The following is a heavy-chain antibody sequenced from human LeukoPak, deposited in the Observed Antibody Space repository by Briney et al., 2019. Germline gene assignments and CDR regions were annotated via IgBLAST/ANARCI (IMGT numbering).Heavy chain of an antibody. CDR3: ATSYGSGSYYNPYYFDC. J-gene: IGHJ4*02. D-gene: IGHD3-10*01. Sequence: GGSLRLSCAASGFTLSSYSMNWVRQAPGKGLEWVSTISGSAGSTYYADSVKGRFTVSRDNSKNTLYLQMNSLRAEDTAVYYCATSYGSGSYYNPYYFDCWGQGTLVTVSS. CDR1: GFTLSSYS. CDR2: ISGSAGST. V-gene: IGHV3-23*01.